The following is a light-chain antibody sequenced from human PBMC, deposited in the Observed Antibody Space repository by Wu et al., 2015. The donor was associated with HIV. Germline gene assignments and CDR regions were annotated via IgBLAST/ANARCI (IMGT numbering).Light chain of an antibody. CDR3: QQYGGSPPT. CDR2: AAS. J-gene: IGKJ1*01. Sequence: DIQMTQSPSSLSASVGDRVTITCRASQSISSDLKWYQQKPGAAPQLLIYAASSLQSGVPSRFSGSGSGTDFTLTISRLEPEDLAVFYXQQYGGSPPTFGQGTKVEIK. V-gene: IGKV1-39*01. CDR1: QSISSD.